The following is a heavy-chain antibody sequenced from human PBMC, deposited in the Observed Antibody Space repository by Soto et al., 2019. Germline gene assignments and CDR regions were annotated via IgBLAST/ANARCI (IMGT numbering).Heavy chain of an antibody. J-gene: IGHJ5*02. Sequence: QVQLVQSGAEVKKPGSSVKVSCKASGGTFSSYAISWVRQAPGQGLEWMGGIIPIFGTANYAQKFQGRVTITADEATGTAYMELSSLRCGEAAVYYWAGAGQGVVVGAARYNWFDPWGQGTLVTVSS. CDR1: GGTFSSYA. D-gene: IGHD2-15*01. CDR2: IIPIFGTA. V-gene: IGHV1-69*12. CDR3: AGAGQGVVVGAARYNWFDP.